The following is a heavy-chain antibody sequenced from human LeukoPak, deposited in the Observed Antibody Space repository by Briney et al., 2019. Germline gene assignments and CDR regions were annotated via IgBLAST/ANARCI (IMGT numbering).Heavy chain of an antibody. CDR2: IGHSSIGYSSDHL. CDR1: GFTFSAYY. D-gene: IGHD3/OR15-3a*01. CDR3: AREDFFTPHS. J-gene: IGHJ4*02. Sequence: PGGSLRLSCAAPGFTFSAYYMTWIRQAPGKGLEWVSSIGHSSIGYSSDHLKYADSVKGRFTISRDNAKNSLYLQMDSLRAEDTAVYFCAREDFFTPHSWGQGTLVTVSS. V-gene: IGHV3-11*05.